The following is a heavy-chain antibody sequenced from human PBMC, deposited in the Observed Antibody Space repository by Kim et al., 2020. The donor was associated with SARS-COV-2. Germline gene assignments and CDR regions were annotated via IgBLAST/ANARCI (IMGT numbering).Heavy chain of an antibody. J-gene: IGHJ4*02. D-gene: IGHD1-26*01. V-gene: IGHV1-18*01. Sequence: ASVKVSCKASGYTFTSYGISWVRQAPGQGLEWMGWISAYNGNTNYAQKLQGRVTMTTDTSTSTAYMELRSLRSDDTAVYYCARDEDGYIVGATTRDYWGQGTLVTVSS. CDR3: ARDEDGYIVGATTRDY. CDR1: GYTFTSYG. CDR2: ISAYNGNT.